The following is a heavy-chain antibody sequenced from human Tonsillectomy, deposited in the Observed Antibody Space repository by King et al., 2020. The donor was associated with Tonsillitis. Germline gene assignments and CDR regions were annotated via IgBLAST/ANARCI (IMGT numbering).Heavy chain of an antibody. CDR3: ARSGSGRYYYYYGMDV. V-gene: IGHV3-7*01. CDR2: IKVDGSEK. D-gene: IGHD3-10*01. J-gene: IGHJ6*02. CDR1: GFTFSSYW. Sequence: VQLVESGGGLVQPGGSLRLSCAASGFTFSSYWMSWVRQAPGKGLEWVANIKVDGSEKYYVDSVKGRFTISRENAKNSLYLQMNSLRAEDTAVYYCARSGSGRYYYYYGMDVWGQGTTVTVSS.